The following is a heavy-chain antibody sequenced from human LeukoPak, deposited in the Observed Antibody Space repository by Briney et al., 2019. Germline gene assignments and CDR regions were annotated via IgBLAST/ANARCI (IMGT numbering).Heavy chain of an antibody. CDR2: IRYDGTNK. D-gene: IGHD2-21*02. CDR3: AKMIVAVTATAAPFDAFEI. Sequence: GGSLRLSCAASGFSISSYGMHWVRQAPGKGLEWVSFIRYDGTNKYYVDSVKGRFTISRDNSKNTLYLHMNSLRAEDTAVYFCAKMIVAVTATAAPFDAFEIWGQGTMVTVSS. J-gene: IGHJ3*02. CDR1: GFSISSYG. V-gene: IGHV3-30*02.